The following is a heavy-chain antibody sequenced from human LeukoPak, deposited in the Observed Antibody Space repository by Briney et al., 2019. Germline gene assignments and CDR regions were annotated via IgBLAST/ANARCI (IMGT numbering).Heavy chain of an antibody. J-gene: IGHJ6*02. CDR1: GFTFSSYW. CDR2: IKKDGSDK. Sequence: GGSLRLSCAASGFTFSSYWMSWVRQAPGKGLEWVANIKKDGSDKYYVDSVKGRFTISRDNAKNSLYLQMNSLRAEDTAVYYCAREDYYYGMDVWGQGTTVTVSS. CDR3: AREDYYYGMDV. V-gene: IGHV3-7*01.